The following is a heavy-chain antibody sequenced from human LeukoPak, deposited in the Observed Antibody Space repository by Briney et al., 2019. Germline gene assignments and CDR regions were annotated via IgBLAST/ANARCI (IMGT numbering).Heavy chain of an antibody. CDR2: IKQDGSVI. V-gene: IGHV3-7*01. CDR3: AGDEGWTFDI. D-gene: IGHD5-24*01. CDR1: GFSFSNHW. J-gene: IGHJ3*02. Sequence: HTGGSLRLSCAASGFSFSNHWMSWFRQAPGKGLEWVALIKQDGSVIHYVDSVKGRFTISRDNAKNSLSLQMNSLRADDTAVYYCAGDEGWTFDIWGQETKVTVSS.